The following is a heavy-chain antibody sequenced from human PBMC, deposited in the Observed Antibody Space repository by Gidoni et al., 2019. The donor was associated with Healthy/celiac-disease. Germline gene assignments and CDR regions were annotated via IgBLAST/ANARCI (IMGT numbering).Heavy chain of an antibody. D-gene: IGHD3-10*01. CDR1: GYTFTSYS. CDR3: ARDNYYGSGSYYKGPYYYGMDV. Sequence: QVQLVQSGAEVKKPGASVKVSCKASGYTFTSYSMHWVRQAPGQGLEWMGIINPSGGSTSYAQKFQGRVTMTRDTSTSTVYMELSSLRSEDTAVYYCARDNYYGSGSYYKGPYYYGMDVWGQGTTVTVSS. J-gene: IGHJ6*02. V-gene: IGHV1-46*01. CDR2: INPSGGST.